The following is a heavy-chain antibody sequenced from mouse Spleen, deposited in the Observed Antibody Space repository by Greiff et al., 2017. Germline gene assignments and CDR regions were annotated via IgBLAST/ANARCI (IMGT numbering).Heavy chain of an antibody. J-gene: IGHJ2*01. Sequence: EVQGVESGGGLVKPGGSLKLSCAASGFTFSSYAMSWVRQTPEKRLEWVATISDGGSYTYYPDNVKGRFTISRDNAKNNLYLQMSRLKSEDTAMYYCARDPNWAFDYWGQGTTLTVSS. CDR3: ARDPNWAFDY. CDR2: ISDGGSYT. CDR1: GFTFSSYA. D-gene: IGHD4-1*01. V-gene: IGHV5-4*01.